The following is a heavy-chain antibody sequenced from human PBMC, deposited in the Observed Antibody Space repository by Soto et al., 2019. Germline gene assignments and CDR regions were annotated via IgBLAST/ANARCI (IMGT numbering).Heavy chain of an antibody. Sequence: SVKVSCKASGYNFDAYTMHWVRQAPGQGLEWMGWIITINGNTSYAHKFLGRVTIIADKSTSTTYMELSSLRSEDTAVYYCARDHLFDSFDIWGQGTMVTVSS. J-gene: IGHJ3*02. CDR3: ARDHLFDSFDI. CDR2: IITINGNT. CDR1: GYNFDAYT. V-gene: IGHV1-69*08.